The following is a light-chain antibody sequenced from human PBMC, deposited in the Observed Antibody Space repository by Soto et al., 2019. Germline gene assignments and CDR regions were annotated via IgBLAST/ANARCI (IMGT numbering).Light chain of an antibody. CDR2: DNN. Sequence: QSVLTQPPSVSAAPGQKATISCSGRSSNIGNNYVSWYQQLPGTAPKLLTYDNNKRPSGIPDRFSGSKSGTSATLGITGLQTGDEADYYCGTWDSSLSAFYVFGTGTKVTVL. CDR1: SSNIGNNY. V-gene: IGLV1-51*01. J-gene: IGLJ1*01. CDR3: GTWDSSLSAFYV.